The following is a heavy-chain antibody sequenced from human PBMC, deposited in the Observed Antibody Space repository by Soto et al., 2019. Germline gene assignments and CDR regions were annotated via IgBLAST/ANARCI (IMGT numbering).Heavy chain of an antibody. J-gene: IGHJ6*03. CDR1: GGSISSYY. V-gene: IGHV4-59*01. Sequence: PSETLSLTCTVSGGSISSYYWSWIWQPPGKGLEWIGYIYYSGSTNYNPSLKSRVTISVDTSKNQFSLKLSSVTAADTAVYYCARDAMMVRGVIRYYYMDVWGKGTTVTVSS. D-gene: IGHD3-10*01. CDR2: IYYSGST. CDR3: ARDAMMVRGVIRYYYMDV.